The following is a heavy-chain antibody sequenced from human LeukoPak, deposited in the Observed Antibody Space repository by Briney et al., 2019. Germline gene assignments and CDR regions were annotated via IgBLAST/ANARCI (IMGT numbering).Heavy chain of an antibody. V-gene: IGHV3-11*04. D-gene: IGHD2-2*01. CDR3: ASVLYQPYDY. J-gene: IGHJ4*02. CDR2: ISSSGSTI. CDR1: GFIVSSNY. Sequence: GGSLRLSCAASGFIVSSNYMSWVRQAPGKGLEWVSYISSSGSTIYYADSVKGRFTISRDNAKNSLYLQMNSLRAEDTAVYYCASVLYQPYDYWGQGTLVTVSS.